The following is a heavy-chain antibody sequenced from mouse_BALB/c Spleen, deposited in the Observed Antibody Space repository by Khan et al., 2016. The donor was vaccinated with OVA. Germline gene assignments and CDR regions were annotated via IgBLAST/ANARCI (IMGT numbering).Heavy chain of an antibody. D-gene: IGHD1-1*01. Sequence: VQLKESGPELVKPGASVKISCKASGYTFTDYNMHWVKQSHGKSLEWIGYIYPYNDGTVYNQKFTTKATLTVDNSSSTAYMELRSLTSEDSAVYYCARWDYGSNYWFVDVWGAGTTVTVSS. J-gene: IGHJ1*01. CDR1: GYTFTDYN. CDR2: IYPYNDGT. CDR3: ARWDYGSNYWFVDV. V-gene: IGHV1S29*02.